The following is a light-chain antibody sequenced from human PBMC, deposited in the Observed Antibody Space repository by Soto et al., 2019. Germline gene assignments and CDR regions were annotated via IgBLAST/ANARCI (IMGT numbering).Light chain of an antibody. V-gene: IGLV2-8*01. CDR2: EVS. J-gene: IGLJ2*01. Sequence: QSALTQPPSASGSPGQSVTISCTGTSSDVGGYNYVSWYQQHPGKAPKLMIYEVSKRPSGVPDRFSGSKSGNTASLTVSGLQAGDEADYYCSSYAGSNNLGVVFGGGTKVTVL. CDR1: SSDVGGYNY. CDR3: SSYAGSNNLGVV.